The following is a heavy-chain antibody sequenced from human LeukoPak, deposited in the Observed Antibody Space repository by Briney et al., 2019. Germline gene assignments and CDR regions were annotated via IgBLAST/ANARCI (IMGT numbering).Heavy chain of an antibody. J-gene: IGHJ3*02. CDR1: GYTVTNYY. D-gene: IGHD4-17*01. CDR2: INPSISSR. Sequence: ASVKVSCKASGYTVTNYYMHWVRQAPGQGLEWMGMINPSISSRTYAQKFQGRVTVTSDTSTSTVYMEVSSLRSEDTAVYYCARDRRTTVTRQAFDIWGQGTMVTVSS. CDR3: ARDRRTTVTRQAFDI. V-gene: IGHV1-46*01.